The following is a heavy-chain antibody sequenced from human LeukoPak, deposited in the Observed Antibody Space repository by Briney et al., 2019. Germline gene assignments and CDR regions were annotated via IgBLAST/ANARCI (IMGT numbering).Heavy chain of an antibody. D-gene: IGHD4-17*01. Sequence: SAPTLAKPAQTLTLTCTFSGFSLSTSGMAVGWIRQPQGEALEWLALFYWDDDKCYTASLKSRLTITKDTSKNQVVLTMTNMDPVATATYYCAHSTDYGDYPFDYWGQGSQVTVSS. J-gene: IGHJ4*02. V-gene: IGHV2-5*02. CDR2: FYWDDDK. CDR1: GFSLSTSGMA. CDR3: AHSTDYGDYPFDY.